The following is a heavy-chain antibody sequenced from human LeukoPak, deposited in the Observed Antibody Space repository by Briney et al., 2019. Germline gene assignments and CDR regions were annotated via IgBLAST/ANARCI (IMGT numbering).Heavy chain of an antibody. V-gene: IGHV4-31*11. D-gene: IGHD1-14*01. Sequence: SGTLSLTCAVSGGSISSGGYYWSWIRQHPGKGLEWIGYIYYSGSTYYNPSLKSRVTISVDTSKNQFSLKLSSVTAADTAVYYCARASRYLLDYWGQGTLVTVSS. CDR1: GGSISSGGYY. J-gene: IGHJ4*02. CDR3: ARASRYLLDY. CDR2: IYYSGST.